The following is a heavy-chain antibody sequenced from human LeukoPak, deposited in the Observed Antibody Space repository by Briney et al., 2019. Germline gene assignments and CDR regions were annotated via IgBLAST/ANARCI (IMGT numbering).Heavy chain of an antibody. D-gene: IGHD3-9*01. CDR2: IYPGDSDT. CDR1: GYIFTTYW. V-gene: IGHV5-51*01. CDR3: ARLREKYYDVLTAYYLDY. Sequence: GESLKISCKGSGYIFTTYWIAWVRQMPGKGLEWMGIIYPGDSDTNYSPSFQGLVTISADKSISTAYLQWSSLKASDTAMYYCARLREKYYDVLTAYYLDYWGQGTLVTVSS. J-gene: IGHJ4*02.